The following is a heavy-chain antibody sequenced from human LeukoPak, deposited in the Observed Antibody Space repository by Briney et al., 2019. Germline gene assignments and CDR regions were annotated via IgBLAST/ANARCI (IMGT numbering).Heavy chain of an antibody. V-gene: IGHV3-33*01. J-gene: IGHJ4*02. CDR2: IWYDGGNK. Sequence: GGSLRLSCTASGFTFSSYGMHWVRQAPGKGLEWVAVIWYDGGNKHYADSVKGRFTISRDNSKNTLYLQMNSLRAEDTAMYYCARDFGMFYDSSGFYSSIAYYFDYWGQGTLITVSS. D-gene: IGHD3-22*01. CDR1: GFTFSSYG. CDR3: ARDFGMFYDSSGFYSSIAYYFDY.